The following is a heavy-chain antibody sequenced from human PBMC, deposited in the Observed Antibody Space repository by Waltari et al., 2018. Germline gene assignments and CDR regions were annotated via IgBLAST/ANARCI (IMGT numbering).Heavy chain of an antibody. CDR3: ARPSSGSHNY. J-gene: IGHJ4*02. CDR2: IYSGCDA. D-gene: IGHD1-26*01. V-gene: IGHV3-66*01. CDR1: GFTVGNNY. Sequence: DVQLVESGGGLVQPGGSLRLSCAASGFTVGNNYMSWVRQPPGKGLEWVSIIYSGCDAFYADSVKGRFTISRDNSKNTLYLQMNSLRAEDTAVYYCARPSSGSHNYWGRGTLVTVSS.